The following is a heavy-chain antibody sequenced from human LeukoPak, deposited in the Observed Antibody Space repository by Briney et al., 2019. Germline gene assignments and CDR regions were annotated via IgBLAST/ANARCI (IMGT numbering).Heavy chain of an antibody. CDR2: INPRGGST. V-gene: IGHV1-46*01. Sequence: ASVKVSCKASGYTFTSYYIHWVRQAPGQGLEWMGIINPRGGSTGYAQKFQGTVTMTRDTSTSTVYMELSSLRSEDTAMYYCARGGPLSSSWANYFDYWGQGTLVTVSS. J-gene: IGHJ4*02. D-gene: IGHD6-13*01. CDR1: GYTFTSYY. CDR3: ARGGPLSSSWANYFDY.